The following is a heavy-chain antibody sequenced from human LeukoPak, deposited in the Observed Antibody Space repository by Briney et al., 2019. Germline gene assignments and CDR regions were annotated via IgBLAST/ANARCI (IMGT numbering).Heavy chain of an antibody. CDR2: ISPDGRST. CDR1: GFTYGNYL. CDR3: ARDRSQQLRPYYYGMDV. Sequence: GGSLRLSCAASGFTYGNYLMHWVRQAPGKGLVWVSRISPDGRSTNYADFVKGRFTVSRDNAMNTVYLQMNSLRTEDTAVYYCARDRSQQLRPYYYGMDVWGQGTTVTVSS. V-gene: IGHV3-74*01. D-gene: IGHD6-13*01. J-gene: IGHJ6*02.